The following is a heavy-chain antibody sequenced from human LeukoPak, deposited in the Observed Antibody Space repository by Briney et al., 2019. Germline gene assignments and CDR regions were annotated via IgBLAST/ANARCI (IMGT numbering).Heavy chain of an antibody. Sequence: GGSLRLSCAASGFTFSSYSMNWVRQAPGKGLEWVSAISGSGGSTYYADSVKGRFTISRDNSKDTLYLQMNSLRAEDTAVYYCARARDSSWDYWGQGTLVTVSS. J-gene: IGHJ4*02. CDR2: ISGSGGST. D-gene: IGHD6-13*01. CDR1: GFTFSSYS. CDR3: ARARDSSWDY. V-gene: IGHV3-23*01.